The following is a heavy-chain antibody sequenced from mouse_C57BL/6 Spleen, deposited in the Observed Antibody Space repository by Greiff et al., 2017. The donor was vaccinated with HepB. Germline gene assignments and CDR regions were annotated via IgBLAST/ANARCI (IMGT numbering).Heavy chain of an antibody. J-gene: IGHJ3*01. D-gene: IGHD1-1*01. V-gene: IGHV1-80*01. CDR2: IYPGDGDT. CDR3: ARKDDYGSSCFAY. CDR1: GYAFSSYW. Sequence: VQLQESGAELVKPGASVKISCKASGYAFSSYWMNWVKQRPGKGLEWIGQIYPGDGDTNYNGKFKGKATLTADKSSSTAYMQLSSLTSEDSAVYFCARKDDYGSSCFAYWGQGTLVTVSA.